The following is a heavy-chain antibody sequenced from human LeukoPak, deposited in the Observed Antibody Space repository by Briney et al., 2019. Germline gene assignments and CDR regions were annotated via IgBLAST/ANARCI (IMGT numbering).Heavy chain of an antibody. CDR2: IKKDGSEK. V-gene: IGHV3-7*01. J-gene: IGHJ4*02. CDR3: ARDYNGDHY. D-gene: IGHD4-17*01. Sequence: PGESLRLSRAASGFTFSDYWMTWVRQAPGKRLEWVANIKKDGSEKYYVASVKGRFTISRDNVKNSQYLQMNSLRVEDTAVYYCARDYNGDHYCGQGTLVTVAS. CDR1: GFTFSDYW.